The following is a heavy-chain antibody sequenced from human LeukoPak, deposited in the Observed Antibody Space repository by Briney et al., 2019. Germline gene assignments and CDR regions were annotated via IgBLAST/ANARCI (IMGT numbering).Heavy chain of an antibody. J-gene: IGHJ6*03. CDR1: GGSISSYY. CDR2: IYYSGST. D-gene: IGHD1-26*01. V-gene: IGHV4-59*01. CDR3: ARDRVGATLVGRRENNYYYMDV. Sequence: SETLSLTCTVSGGSISSYYWSWIRQPPGKGLEGIGYIYYSGSTNYNPSLKSRVTISVDTSQNQVSLKVRAMAAANTAVYYCARDRVGATLVGRRENNYYYMDVWGKGTTVTISS.